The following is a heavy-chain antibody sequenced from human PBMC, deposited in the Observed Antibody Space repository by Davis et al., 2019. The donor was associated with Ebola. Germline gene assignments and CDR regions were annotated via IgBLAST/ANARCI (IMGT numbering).Heavy chain of an antibody. J-gene: IGHJ5*02. V-gene: IGHV6-1*01. CDR3: ARGPNDIVVVPAAIDWFDP. CDR1: GDSVSSNSAA. Sequence: SETLSLTCAISGDSVSSNSAAWNWIRQSPSSGLEWLGRTYYRSKWYNEYAVSVKSRITINPDTSKNQFSLKLSSVTAADTAVYYCARGPNDIVVVPAAIDWFDPWGQGTLVTVSS. CDR2: TYYRSKWYN. D-gene: IGHD2-2*01.